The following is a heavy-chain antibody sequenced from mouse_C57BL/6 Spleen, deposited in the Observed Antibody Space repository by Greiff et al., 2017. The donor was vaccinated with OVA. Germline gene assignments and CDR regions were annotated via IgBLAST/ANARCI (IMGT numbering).Heavy chain of an antibody. CDR2: IWSGGST. Sequence: QVQLKESGPGLVQPSQSLSITCTVSGFSLTSYGVHWVRQSPGKGLEWLGVIWSGGSTDYNAAFISRLSISKDNSKSQVFFKMNSLQADDTAIYYCARSGNYLYYYAMDYWGQGTSVTVSS. CDR3: ARSGNYLYYYAMDY. V-gene: IGHV2-2*01. D-gene: IGHD2-1*01. J-gene: IGHJ4*01. CDR1: GFSLTSYG.